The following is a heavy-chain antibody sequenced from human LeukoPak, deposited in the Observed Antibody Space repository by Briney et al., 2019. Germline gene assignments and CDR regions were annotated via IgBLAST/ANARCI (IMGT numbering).Heavy chain of an antibody. CDR2: ISGGGERT. Sequence: GGSLRLSCAASGIIFSNTAMNWARQSAGRGVEGGSAISGGGERTFYADSGKGRFTISRDNSKNMVYLQMNSLRADDTAIYYCGKDGGQYSSGPEFDPRGQGALVTVSS. V-gene: IGHV3-23*01. D-gene: IGHD6-19*01. CDR1: GIIFSNTA. CDR3: GKDGGQYSSGPEFDP. J-gene: IGHJ5*02.